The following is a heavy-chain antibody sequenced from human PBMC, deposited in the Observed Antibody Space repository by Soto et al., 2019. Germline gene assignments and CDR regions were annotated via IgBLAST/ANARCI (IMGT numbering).Heavy chain of an antibody. CDR3: ARDYWDVYGDHYYFDY. CDR2: IYYSGST. J-gene: IGHJ4*02. Sequence: SETLSLTCTVSGGSISSYYWSWIRQPPGKGLEWIGYIYYSGSTNYNPSLKSRVTISLDTSKNQFSLKLKSVTPAGTAVYYCARDYWDVYGDHYYFDYWGLGTLVTVSS. CDR1: GGSISSYY. V-gene: IGHV4-59*01. D-gene: IGHD4-17*01.